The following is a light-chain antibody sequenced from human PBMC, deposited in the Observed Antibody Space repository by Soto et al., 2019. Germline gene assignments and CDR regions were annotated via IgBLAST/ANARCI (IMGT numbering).Light chain of an antibody. J-gene: IGKJ2*01. CDR2: WAS. CDR3: QQYYNTPQT. V-gene: IGKV4-1*01. CDR1: QSVLYSSNNKNY. Sequence: DIVMTQSPDSLVVSLGERATINCKSSQSVLYSSNNKNYLAWYQQRPGQPPRLLIYWASTRESGVPDRFSGRGSGSDFTLTISSLQAEDVAVYYCQQYYNTPQTFGQGTKLEIK.